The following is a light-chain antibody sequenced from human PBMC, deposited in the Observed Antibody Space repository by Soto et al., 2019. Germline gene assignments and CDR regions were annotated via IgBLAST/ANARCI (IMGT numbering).Light chain of an antibody. CDR3: QQANSFPLT. Sequence: DIQVTQSPSSVSASVGDRVTITCRASQDIKNWLAWYQQKPGKAPKLLIYTTYNLQSGVPSRFSGSGSGTDFTLTISSLQPEDFATYYCQQANSFPLTFGGGTKVEIK. CDR1: QDIKNW. CDR2: TTY. V-gene: IGKV1D-12*01. J-gene: IGKJ4*01.